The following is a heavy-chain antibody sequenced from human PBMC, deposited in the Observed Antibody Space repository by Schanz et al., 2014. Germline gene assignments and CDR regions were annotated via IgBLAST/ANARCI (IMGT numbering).Heavy chain of an antibody. CDR1: GYTFSFTSYN. CDR2: ISAYNGNT. D-gene: IGHD5-12*01. CDR3: ARGGGPEDVFDI. J-gene: IGHJ3*02. Sequence: QVQVEQSGPEVKKPGASVTVSCQASGYTFSFTSYNVHWVRQAPGQGLEWMGWISAYNGNTNYAQKLQGRVTMTTDTSTSTAYMELRSLRSDDTAVYYCARGGGPEDVFDIWGQGTILTVSS. V-gene: IGHV1-18*04.